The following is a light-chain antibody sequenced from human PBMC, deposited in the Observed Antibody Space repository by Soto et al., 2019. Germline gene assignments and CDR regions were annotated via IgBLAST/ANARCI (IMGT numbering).Light chain of an antibody. CDR1: QTVGRNY. Sequence: EIVLTQSPGSLSLFPGERATLSCRASQTVGRNYLAWFQQKPGQAPRLLIYDASTRATGIPDKFGGSGSGTDFTLTISRLEPEDFAVYYCQQNGNSPITFGQGTRLEIK. CDR2: DAS. CDR3: QQNGNSPIT. J-gene: IGKJ5*01. V-gene: IGKV3-20*01.